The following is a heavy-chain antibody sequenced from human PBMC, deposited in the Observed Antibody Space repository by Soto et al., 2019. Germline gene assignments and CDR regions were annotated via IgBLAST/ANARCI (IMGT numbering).Heavy chain of an antibody. CDR2: IFSNDEK. CDR3: ARTHFVGGVIAGDFDY. CDR1: GFSLSNARMG. V-gene: IGHV2-26*01. D-gene: IGHD3-16*02. Sequence: QVTLKESGPVLVKPTETLTLTCTVSGFSLSNARMGVSWIRQPPGKALEWLAHIFSNDEKSYSTSLKSRLTISKDTSKSQVVLTMTNMDPVDTATYYCARTHFVGGVIAGDFDYWGQGTLVTVSS. J-gene: IGHJ4*02.